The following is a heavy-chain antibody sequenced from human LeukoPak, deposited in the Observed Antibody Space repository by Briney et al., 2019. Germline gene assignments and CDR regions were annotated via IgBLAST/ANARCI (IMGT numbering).Heavy chain of an antibody. CDR3: AKDARKYQLRTPFDY. D-gene: IGHD2-2*01. CDR1: GFTFSSYG. J-gene: IGHJ4*02. Sequence: GGSLRLSCAASGFTFSSYGMHWVRQAPGKGLEWVAVISYDGSNKYYADSVKGRFTISRDNSKNTLYLQMNSLRAEDTAVYYCAKDARKYQLRTPFDYWGQGTLVSVSS. CDR2: ISYDGSNK. V-gene: IGHV3-30*18.